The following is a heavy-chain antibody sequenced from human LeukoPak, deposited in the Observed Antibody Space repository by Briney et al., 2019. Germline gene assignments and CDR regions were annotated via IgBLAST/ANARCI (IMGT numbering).Heavy chain of an antibody. CDR1: GFTFSSYG. CDR3: AKNAHYQGYSYGGIDY. V-gene: IGHV3-30*18. D-gene: IGHD5-18*01. CDR2: ISYDGSDK. J-gene: IGHJ4*02. Sequence: GGSLRLSCAASGFTFSSYGMHWVRQAPGKGLEWVAVISYDGSDKYSADSVKGRFTISRDNSKNTLYLQMNSLRAEDAAVYYCAKNAHYQGYSYGGIDYWGQGTLVIVSS.